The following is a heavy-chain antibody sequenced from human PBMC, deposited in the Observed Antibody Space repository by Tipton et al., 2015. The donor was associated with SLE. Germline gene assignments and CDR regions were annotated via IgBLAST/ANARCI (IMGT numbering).Heavy chain of an antibody. V-gene: IGHV4-4*07. CDR3: AGRAVAGTAFDY. CDR1: GGSISSYY. Sequence: TLSLTCTVSGGSISSYYWSWIRQPAGKGLEWIGRIYTSGSTNYNPSLKSRVTISVDTSKNQFSLKLSSVTAADTAVYYCAGRAVAGTAFDYWGQGTLVTVSS. D-gene: IGHD6-19*01. J-gene: IGHJ4*02. CDR2: IYTSGST.